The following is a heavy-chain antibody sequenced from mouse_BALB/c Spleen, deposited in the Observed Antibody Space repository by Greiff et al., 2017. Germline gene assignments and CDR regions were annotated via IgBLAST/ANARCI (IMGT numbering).Heavy chain of an antibody. D-gene: IGHD1-1*02. CDR3: ARHESNGPPAY. CDR1: GFTFSSYT. J-gene: IGHJ3*01. V-gene: IGHV5-12-2*01. CDR2: ISNGGGST. Sequence: EVQRVESGGGLVQPGGSLKLSCAASGFTFSSYTMSWVRQTPEKRLEWVAYISNGGGSTYYPDTVKGRFTISRDNAKNTLYLQMSSLKSEDTAMYDCARHESNGPPAYWGQGTLGTVSA.